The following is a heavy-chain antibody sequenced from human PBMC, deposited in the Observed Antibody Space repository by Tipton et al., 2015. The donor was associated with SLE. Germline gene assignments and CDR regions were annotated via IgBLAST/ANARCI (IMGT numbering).Heavy chain of an antibody. J-gene: IGHJ4*02. D-gene: IGHD3-3*01. CDR1: GVSISSSSYY. V-gene: IGHV4-39*01. CDR2: IYYRGST. Sequence: TLSLTCTVSGVSISSSSYYWAWIRQPPGKGLEWIGSIYYRGSTYYNPSLKSRVTISADTSKKQFSLRLSSVTAADTAMYHCVRSPYDFWSGYHGTGIDSWGQGTLVTVSS. CDR3: VRSPYDFWSGYHGTGIDS.